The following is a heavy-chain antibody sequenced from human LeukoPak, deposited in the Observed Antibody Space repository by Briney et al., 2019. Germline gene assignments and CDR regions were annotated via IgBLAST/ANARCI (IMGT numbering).Heavy chain of an antibody. Sequence: SETLSLTCAVSGYSISSGYYWGWIRPPPGKGLEWIGIIYHSGSTYYNPSLKSRVTISVDTSKNQFSLKLSSVTVADTAVYYCARHGGSLTLYYYYYMDVWGKGTTVTVSS. CDR3: ARHGGSLTLYYYYYMDV. J-gene: IGHJ6*03. D-gene: IGHD1-14*01. CDR1: GYSISSGYY. CDR2: IYHSGST. V-gene: IGHV4-38-2*01.